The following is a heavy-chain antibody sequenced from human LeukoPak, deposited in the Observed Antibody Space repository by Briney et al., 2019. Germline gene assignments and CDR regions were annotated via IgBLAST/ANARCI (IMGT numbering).Heavy chain of an antibody. CDR3: AKGVGSGSNPYYFDF. V-gene: IGHV3-33*06. D-gene: IGHD3-10*01. J-gene: IGHJ4*02. CDR2: IWYDGSNK. CDR1: GFTFSSYG. Sequence: PGGSLRLSCAASGFTFSSYGMHWVRQAPGKGLEWVAVIWYDGSNKYYADSVKGRFTISRDNSKNTLYLQMNSLRAEDTAVYYCAKGVGSGSNPYYFDFWGQGTLVTVSS.